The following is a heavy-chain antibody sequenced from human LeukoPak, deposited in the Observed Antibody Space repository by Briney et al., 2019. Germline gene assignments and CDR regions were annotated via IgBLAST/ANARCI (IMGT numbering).Heavy chain of an antibody. CDR1: GYSFTSYW. V-gene: IGHV5-51*01. J-gene: IGHJ6*02. D-gene: IGHD3-9*01. Sequence: GESLKISCKGSGYSFTSYWIGWVRQMPGKGPEWMGIIYPGDSDTRYSPSFQGQVTISADKSISTAYLQWSSLKASDTAMYYCARLPYYDILTGYSNYGMDVWGQGTTVTVSS. CDR3: ARLPYYDILTGYSNYGMDV. CDR2: IYPGDSDT.